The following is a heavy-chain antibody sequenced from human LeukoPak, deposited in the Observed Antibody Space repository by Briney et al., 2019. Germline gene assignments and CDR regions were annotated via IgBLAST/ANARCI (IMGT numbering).Heavy chain of an antibody. Sequence: GGSLRLSCAASGFTFSSYAMHWVRQAPGQGLEWVAVISYDGSNKYYADSVKGRFTISRDNSKNTLYLQMNSLRAEDTVVYYCASSLWFGESTFDYWGQGTLVTVSS. CDR3: ASSLWFGESTFDY. CDR1: GFTFSSYA. V-gene: IGHV3-30*04. D-gene: IGHD3-10*01. J-gene: IGHJ4*02. CDR2: ISYDGSNK.